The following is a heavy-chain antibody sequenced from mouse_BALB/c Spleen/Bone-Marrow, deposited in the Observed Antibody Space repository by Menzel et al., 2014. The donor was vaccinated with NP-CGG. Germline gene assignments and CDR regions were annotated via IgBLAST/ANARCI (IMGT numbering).Heavy chain of an antibody. CDR2: IYPGSGNT. CDR1: GYTFTDYY. J-gene: IGHJ3*01. V-gene: IGHV1-77*01. D-gene: IGHD3-3*01. CDR3: AREGDPGAWFAY. Sequence: QVQLQQSGAELARPGASVKLSCKASGYTFTDYYINWVKQRTGQGLEWIGEIYPGSGNTYYNEKFKGKATLTADKSSSTAYMQLSSLTSEDSAAYFCAREGDPGAWFAYWGQGTLVTVSA.